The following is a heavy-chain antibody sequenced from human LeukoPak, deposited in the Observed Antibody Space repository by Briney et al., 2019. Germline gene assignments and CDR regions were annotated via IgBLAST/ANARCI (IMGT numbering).Heavy chain of an antibody. CDR3: AKDRNWGSSYFDY. CDR1: GFTFSSYS. Sequence: GGSLRLSCAASGFTFSSYSMNWVRQAPGKGLEWVSAISGSGGSTYYADSVKGRFTISRDNSKNTLYLQMNSLRAEDTAVYYCAKDRNWGSSYFDYWGQGTLVTVSS. D-gene: IGHD7-27*01. CDR2: ISGSGGST. J-gene: IGHJ4*02. V-gene: IGHV3-23*01.